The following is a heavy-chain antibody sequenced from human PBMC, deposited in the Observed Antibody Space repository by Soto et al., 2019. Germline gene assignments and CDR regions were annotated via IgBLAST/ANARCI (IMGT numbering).Heavy chain of an antibody. D-gene: IGHD3-22*01. CDR3: AKALYYYDSSPLDH. CDR2: ISASGYSA. Sequence: EAQLLESGGGLVQPGGSLRLSCAASELAFSNYAMTWVRQAPGKGLEWVSVISASGYSAYYGGAVKGRFTTSRDNSKSTLYLQMNRLRPEDTALYFCAKALYYYDSSPLDHWGQGTLVTVSS. J-gene: IGHJ4*02. CDR1: ELAFSNYA. V-gene: IGHV3-23*01.